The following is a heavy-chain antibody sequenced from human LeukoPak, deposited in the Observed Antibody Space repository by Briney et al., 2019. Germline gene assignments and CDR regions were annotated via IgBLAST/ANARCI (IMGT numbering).Heavy chain of an antibody. D-gene: IGHD6-19*01. CDR1: GFTFSNYG. CDR3: AREWGRIAVAGGPGY. J-gene: IGHJ4*02. Sequence: GSLRLSCAASGFTFSNYGMHWVRQAPGKGLEWVALIWYDGRTKFHAGSVKGRFTISRDNSKNTLYLQMDSLRDEDTAVYYCAREWGRIAVAGGPGYWGQGTRVTVSS. V-gene: IGHV3-33*01. CDR2: IWYDGRTK.